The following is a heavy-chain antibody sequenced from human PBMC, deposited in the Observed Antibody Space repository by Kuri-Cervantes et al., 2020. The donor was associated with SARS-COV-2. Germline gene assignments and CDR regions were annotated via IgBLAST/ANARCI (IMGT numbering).Heavy chain of an antibody. Sequence: SQTLSLTCAVSVYSISSGYYWGWIRQPPGKGLEWIGSISYSGSTYYNPSLKSRVTISVDTSKNQFSLKLSSVTAADTAVYYCARGVVVPAAIRGGRWFDPWGQGTLVTVSS. J-gene: IGHJ5*02. D-gene: IGHD2-2*02. CDR3: ARGVVVPAAIRGGRWFDP. CDR1: VYSISSGYY. V-gene: IGHV4-38-2*01. CDR2: ISYSGST.